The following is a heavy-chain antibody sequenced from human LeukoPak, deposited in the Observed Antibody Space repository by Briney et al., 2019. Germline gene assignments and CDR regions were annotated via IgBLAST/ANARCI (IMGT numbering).Heavy chain of an antibody. Sequence: GGSLRLSCTASGFMFGGYALSWVRQAPGKGLEWVGFIRSESYGGTTEYAASVKGRFTISRDDSKSIAYLQMNSLKTEDTAVYYCSRAVAHLDYWGQGTLVTVSS. D-gene: IGHD4-23*01. CDR2: IRSESYGGTT. V-gene: IGHV3-49*04. CDR1: GFMFGGYA. J-gene: IGHJ4*02. CDR3: SRAVAHLDY.